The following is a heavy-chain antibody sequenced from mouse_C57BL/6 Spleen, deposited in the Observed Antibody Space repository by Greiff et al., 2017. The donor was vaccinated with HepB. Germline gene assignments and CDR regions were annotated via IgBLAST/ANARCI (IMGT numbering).Heavy chain of an antibody. V-gene: IGHV1-15*01. CDR3: TKGRGGPWFAY. J-gene: IGHJ3*01. CDR1: GYTFTDYE. CDR2: IDPETGGT. D-gene: IGHD3-3*01. Sequence: QVQLQQSGAELVRPGASVTLSCKASGYTFTDYEMHWVKQTPVHGLEWIGAIDPETGGTAYNQKFKGKAILTADKSSSTAYMELRSLTSEDSAVYYWTKGRGGPWFAYWGQGTLVTVSA.